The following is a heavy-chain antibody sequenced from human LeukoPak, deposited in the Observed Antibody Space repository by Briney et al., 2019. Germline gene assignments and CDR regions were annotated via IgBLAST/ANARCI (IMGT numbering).Heavy chain of an antibody. V-gene: IGHV4-30-4*07. J-gene: IGHJ3*02. CDR3: ARLGLTQDAFDI. Sequence: PSETLSLTCTVSGGSISSSSYSWSWIRQPPGKGLEWIGYISSTGSTYYNLSLKSRLSISSDTSKNQFSLNLSSVTAADTAVFYCARLGLTQDAFDIWGQGTVVTVSS. CDR1: GGSISSSSYS. D-gene: IGHD1-26*01. CDR2: ISSTGST.